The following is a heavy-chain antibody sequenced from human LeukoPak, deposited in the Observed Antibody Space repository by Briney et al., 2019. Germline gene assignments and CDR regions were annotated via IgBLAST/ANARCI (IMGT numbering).Heavy chain of an antibody. CDR2: ITGSGGST. CDR1: GFTFSSYP. CDR3: ASAASMWGFFDY. D-gene: IGHD2/OR15-2a*01. Sequence: PGGSLRLSCAVSGFTFSSYPMTWVRQAPGQGLEWVSTITGSGGSTYYADSVKGRLTISRDNSKNTLYLHLNTLRVEDTAVYYYASAASMWGFFDYWGQGTLVTVSS. V-gene: IGHV3-23*01. J-gene: IGHJ4*02.